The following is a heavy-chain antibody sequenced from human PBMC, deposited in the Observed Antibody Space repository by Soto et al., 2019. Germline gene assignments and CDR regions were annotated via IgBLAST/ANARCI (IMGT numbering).Heavy chain of an antibody. CDR3: TTEIPQRHSSKWYGVGMGMDV. CDR1: DFSFSNTW. D-gene: IGHD6-13*01. Sequence: GGSLRLSCAASDFSFSNTWMNWVRQAPGKGLEWVGRIKDKTDGGTRDYAALVKGRFTISREDTENMLYLQMNSLKTEDTAVYYCTTEIPQRHSSKWYGVGMGMDVWGQGTTVTVSS. CDR2: IKDKTDGGTR. J-gene: IGHJ6*02. V-gene: IGHV3-15*07.